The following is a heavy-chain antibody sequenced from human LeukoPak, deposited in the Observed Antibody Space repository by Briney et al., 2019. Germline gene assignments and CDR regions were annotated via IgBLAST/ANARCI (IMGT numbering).Heavy chain of an antibody. CDR2: ISSSGSTT. CDR1: GFTFSNYE. CDR3: ARGYCSGGSCYFDY. Sequence: GGSLRLSCAASGFTFSNYEMNWVRQAPGKGLEWVSYISSSGSTTYYADSVKGRFTISRDNAKNSLYLQMNSLRAEDSAVYYCARGYCSGGSCYFDYWGQGTLVTVSS. J-gene: IGHJ4*02. V-gene: IGHV3-48*03. D-gene: IGHD2-15*01.